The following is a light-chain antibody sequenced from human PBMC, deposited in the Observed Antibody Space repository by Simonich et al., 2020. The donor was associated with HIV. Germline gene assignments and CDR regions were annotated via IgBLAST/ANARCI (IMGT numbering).Light chain of an antibody. J-gene: IGLJ3*02. CDR1: SSDVGGYNY. V-gene: IGLV2-14*03. CDR2: DVS. CDR3: CSYAGSYTPWV. Sequence: QSALTQPASVSGSPGQSITISCTGTSSDVGGYNYVSWYRQHPGKAPKLMIYDVSNRPSGVSNRFSGSKSGNTASLTISGLQAEDEADYYCCSYAGSYTPWVFGGGTKLTVL.